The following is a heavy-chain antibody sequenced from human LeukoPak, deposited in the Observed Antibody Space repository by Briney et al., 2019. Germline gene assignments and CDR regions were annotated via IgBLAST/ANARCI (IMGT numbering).Heavy chain of an antibody. Sequence: SQTLSLTCAITGDSVSSNSTACNWIRQSPSRGLEWLGRTYYRSKWYNDYAVSVKSRITINPDTSKNQFSLQLNSVTPEDTAVYYCARGGQGDGYSADEAFDFWGQGTMVTVSS. CDR2: TYYRSKWYN. CDR3: ARGGQGDGYSADEAFDF. V-gene: IGHV6-1*01. CDR1: GDSVSSNSTA. D-gene: IGHD5-24*01. J-gene: IGHJ3*01.